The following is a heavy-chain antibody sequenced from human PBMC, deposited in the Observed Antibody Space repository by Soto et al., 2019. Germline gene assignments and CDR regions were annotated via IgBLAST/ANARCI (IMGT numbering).Heavy chain of an antibody. J-gene: IGHJ4*02. D-gene: IGHD3-10*01. Sequence: QVQLVQSGAEVKKPGASVKVSCKVSGYTLTELSMHWVRQAPGKGLEWMGGFDPEDGETIYAQKFQGRVTMTEDTSTDTAYMELSSLRSEDTAVYYCATMGKRITMVRGVQNGIDYWGQGTLVTVSS. CDR2: FDPEDGET. CDR1: GYTLTELS. CDR3: ATMGKRITMVRGVQNGIDY. V-gene: IGHV1-24*01.